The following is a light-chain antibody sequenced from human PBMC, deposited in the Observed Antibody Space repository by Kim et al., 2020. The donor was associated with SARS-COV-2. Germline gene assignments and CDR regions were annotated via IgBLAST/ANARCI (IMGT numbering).Light chain of an antibody. CDR1: SSDVGGYNY. CDR2: DVS. J-gene: IGLJ2*01. CDR3: SSYTSSSTPV. Sequence: GHSITIACTGTSSDVGGYNYVSWYQQHPGKAPKLMIYDVSNRPSGVSNRFSGSKSGNTASLTISGLQAEDEADYYCSSYTSSSTPVFGGGTKVTVL. V-gene: IGLV2-14*03.